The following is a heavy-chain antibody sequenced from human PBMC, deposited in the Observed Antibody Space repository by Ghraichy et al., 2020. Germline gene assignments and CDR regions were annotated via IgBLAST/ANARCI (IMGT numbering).Heavy chain of an antibody. CDR2: INHSGST. V-gene: IGHV4-34*01. CDR1: GGSFSGYY. J-gene: IGHJ5*02. Sequence: SETLSLTCAVYGGSFSGYYWSWIRQPPGKGLEWIGEINHSGSTNYNPSLKSRVTISVDTSKNQFSLKLSSVTAADTAVYYCARKTTVTTSSTHWFDPWGQGTLVTVSS. D-gene: IGHD4-17*01. CDR3: ARKTTVTTSSTHWFDP.